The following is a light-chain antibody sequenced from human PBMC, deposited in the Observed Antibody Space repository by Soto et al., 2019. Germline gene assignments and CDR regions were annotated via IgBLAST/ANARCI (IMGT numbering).Light chain of an antibody. J-gene: IGKJ1*01. V-gene: IGKV1-5*01. Sequence: DIQMTQSPSTLSASVGDRVTITCRASQSISSWLAWYQQKPGKAPNLLIYDASSLQSGVPSRFSGSGSGTEFPLTISSLQRDDFATYYCQQYNYYPWTFGQGTKVEIK. CDR2: DAS. CDR1: QSISSW. CDR3: QQYNYYPWT.